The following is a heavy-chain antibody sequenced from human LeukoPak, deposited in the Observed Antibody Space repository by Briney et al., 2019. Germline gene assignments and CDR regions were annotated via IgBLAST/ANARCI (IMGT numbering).Heavy chain of an antibody. Sequence: PGGSLRLSCAASGFTFSSHSRNWVRQAPGKGLEWVSYISSSSSTIYYADSVKGRFTISRDNAKNSLYLQMNSLRAEDTAVYYCARVVVAAAGWGDFDYWGQGTLVTVSS. J-gene: IGHJ4*02. CDR2: ISSSSSTI. V-gene: IGHV3-48*01. CDR3: ARVVVAAAGWGDFDY. CDR1: GFTFSSHS. D-gene: IGHD6-13*01.